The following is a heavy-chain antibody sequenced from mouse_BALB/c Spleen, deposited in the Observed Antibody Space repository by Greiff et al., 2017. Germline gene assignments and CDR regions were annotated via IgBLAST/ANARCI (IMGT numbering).Heavy chain of an antibody. J-gene: IGHJ3*01. CDR1: GFTFSNYW. D-gene: IGHD2-4*01. CDR3: TPSTMTLAWFAY. V-gene: IGHV6-6*02. Sequence: EVQGVESGGGLVQPGGSMKLSCVASGFTFSNYWMNWVRQSPEKGLEWVAEIRLKSNNYATHYAESVKGRFTISRDDSKSSVYLQMNNLRAEDTGIYYCTPSTMTLAWFAYWGQGTLVTVSA. CDR2: IRLKSNNYAT.